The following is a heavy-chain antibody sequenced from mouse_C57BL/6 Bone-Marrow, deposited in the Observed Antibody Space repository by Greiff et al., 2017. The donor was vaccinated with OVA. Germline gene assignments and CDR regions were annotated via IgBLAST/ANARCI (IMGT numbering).Heavy chain of an antibody. J-gene: IGHJ3*01. CDR1: GFNIKDDY. CDR3: TTSYGYDSGTAWFAY. CDR2: IDPENGDT. D-gene: IGHD2-2*01. V-gene: IGHV14-4*01. Sequence: EVQLQQSGAELVRPGASVKLSCTASGFNIKDDYMHWVKQRPEQGLEWIGWIDPENGDTEYASKFQGKATITADTSSNTAYLQLSSLTSEDTAVYYGTTSYGYDSGTAWFAYWGQGTLVTVSA.